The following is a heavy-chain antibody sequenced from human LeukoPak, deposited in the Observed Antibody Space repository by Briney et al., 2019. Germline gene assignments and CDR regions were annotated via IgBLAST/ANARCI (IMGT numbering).Heavy chain of an antibody. J-gene: IGHJ4*02. CDR1: GYSFTNYW. Sequence: GESLKISCQGSGYSFTNYWIGWVRQMPGKGLEWMGITYPGDSDTRYSPSFQGQVTISADRSISTAYLQWSSLKASDTAMYYCARSLYGSGSYHDYWGQGTLVTVSS. CDR2: TYPGDSDT. D-gene: IGHD3-10*01. CDR3: ARSLYGSGSYHDY. V-gene: IGHV5-51*01.